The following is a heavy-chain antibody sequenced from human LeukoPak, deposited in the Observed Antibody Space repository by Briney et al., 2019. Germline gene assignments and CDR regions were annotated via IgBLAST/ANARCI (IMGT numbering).Heavy chain of an antibody. D-gene: IGHD5-18*01. Sequence: PGGSLRLTCAASRFTFDDYAMHRVRQAPGKGLEWVSGISWNSGSIGYADSVKGRFIISRDNAKNSLYLQMNSLRAEDTALYYCAKDIRDGVQLWLIGGYAFDIWGQGTMVTVSS. CDR3: AKDIRDGVQLWLIGGYAFDI. J-gene: IGHJ3*02. V-gene: IGHV3-9*01. CDR1: RFTFDDYA. CDR2: ISWNSGSI.